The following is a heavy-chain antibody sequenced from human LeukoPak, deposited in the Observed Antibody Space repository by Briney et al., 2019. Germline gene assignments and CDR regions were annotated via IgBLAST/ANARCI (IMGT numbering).Heavy chain of an antibody. Sequence: ASVKVSCKASGYTFTSYDINWVRQAPGQGLEWMGWINPNTGNTGYAQSFQGRVTISRNTSMSTAYMELRGLRSDDTAVYYCARARIGYCRITSCPAFGYWGQGTLVTVSS. CDR2: INPNTGNT. CDR3: ARARIGYCRITSCPAFGY. V-gene: IGHV1-8*03. D-gene: IGHD2-2*03. J-gene: IGHJ4*02. CDR1: GYTFTSYD.